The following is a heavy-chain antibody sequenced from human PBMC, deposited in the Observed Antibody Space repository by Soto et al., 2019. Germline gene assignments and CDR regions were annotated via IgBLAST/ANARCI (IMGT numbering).Heavy chain of an antibody. CDR1: GFTFSSNW. CDR3: AKDGALHDSSGYWDNAFDI. J-gene: IGHJ3*02. Sequence: GGSLRLSCAASGFTFSSNWMSWVRQAPGKGLEWVANIKRDGSEKYYVDSVKGRFTISRDNTKNSLYLQMNSLRAEDTAVYYCAKDGALHDSSGYWDNAFDIWGQGTMVTVSS. D-gene: IGHD3-22*01. V-gene: IGHV3-7*03. CDR2: IKRDGSEK.